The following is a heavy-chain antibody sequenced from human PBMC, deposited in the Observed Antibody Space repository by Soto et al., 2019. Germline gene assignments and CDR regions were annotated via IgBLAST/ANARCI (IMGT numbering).Heavy chain of an antibody. CDR3: ARGLGAYYYYGMDV. J-gene: IGHJ6*02. V-gene: IGHV4-34*01. CDR1: GGSFSGYY. Sequence: SETPSLTCAVYGGSFSGYYWSWIRQPPGKGLEWIGEINHSGSTNYNPSLKSRVTISVDTPKNQFSLKLSSVTAADTAVYYCARGLGAYYYYGMDVWGQGTTVTVSS. D-gene: IGHD3-10*01. CDR2: INHSGST.